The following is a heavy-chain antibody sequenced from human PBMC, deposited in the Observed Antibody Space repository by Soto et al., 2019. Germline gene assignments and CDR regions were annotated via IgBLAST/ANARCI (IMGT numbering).Heavy chain of an antibody. D-gene: IGHD6-19*01. CDR1: GFTFSNYW. J-gene: IGHJ3*02. Sequence: GGSLRLSCVISGFTFSNYWMTRVRQAPGKGLEWVANIKPDGTEKYYVDSVKGRFTISRDNAKNSLYLQMNSLRAEDTAVYYCARGLASSGWYSSWDAFDIWGQGTMVPVSS. CDR3: ARGLASSGWYSSWDAFDI. V-gene: IGHV3-7*01. CDR2: IKPDGTEK.